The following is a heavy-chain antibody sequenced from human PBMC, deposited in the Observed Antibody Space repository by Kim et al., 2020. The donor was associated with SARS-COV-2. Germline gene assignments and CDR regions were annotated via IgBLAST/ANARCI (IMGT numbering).Heavy chain of an antibody. CDR1: RYSFGDYW. V-gene: IGHV5-51*01. CDR3: ARQTTVTHDAFDE. Sequence: GESLKISCQGLRYSFGDYWVGWVRQVPGKGLEGVALIYPEDSDTKYSPTFKCHVTISVDTSVSTAYFQWDSLRPSDTAMYFCARQTTVTHDAFDEWGQGNMVTVSS. CDR2: IYPEDSDT. J-gene: IGHJ3*01. D-gene: IGHD4-17*01.